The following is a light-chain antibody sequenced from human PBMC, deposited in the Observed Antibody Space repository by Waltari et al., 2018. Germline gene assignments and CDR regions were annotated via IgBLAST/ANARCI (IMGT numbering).Light chain of an antibody. CDR3: QHYGNSRGT. J-gene: IGKJ4*01. CDR1: QSVDSRY. V-gene: IGKV3-20*01. CDR2: GAS. Sequence: EVVLTQSPGTLSLSPGESATLSCRASQSVDSRYLAWYQQKPGQAPRLLIYGASSRATGSPGRFSGSGSGTDFTLTISRLEPEDFAVYYCQHYGNSRGTFGGGTKVEIK.